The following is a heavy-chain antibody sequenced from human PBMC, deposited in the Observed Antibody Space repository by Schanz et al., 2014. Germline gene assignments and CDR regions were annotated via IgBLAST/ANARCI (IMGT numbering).Heavy chain of an antibody. D-gene: IGHD3-16*01. V-gene: IGHV3-7*01. J-gene: IGHJ4*02. CDR3: AKGGSSLDD. CDR2: IKPDGSEK. CDR1: GFTFSTYW. Sequence: EVQLVESGGGLVQPGGSLRLSCAGSGFTFSTYWMSWVRQPPGKGLEWVAKIKPDGSEKHYMDSVQGRFTISRDNSKNTLYLQMNSLRVEDTAVYYCAKGGSSLDDWGQGTLVTVSS.